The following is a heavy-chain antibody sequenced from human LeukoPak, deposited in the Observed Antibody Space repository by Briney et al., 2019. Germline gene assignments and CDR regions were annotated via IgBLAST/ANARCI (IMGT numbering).Heavy chain of an antibody. CDR1: GFTFSDYD. J-gene: IGHJ4*02. CDR3: SRENEAFSPFGY. Sequence: PGGSLRLSCAGSGFTFSDYDTHWVRQPPGQGLEWIGEVSLSGLTNYNPSLSSRVIMALDTSKNHLSLNLTSVTAADTAVYYCSRENEAFSPFGYWGQGTLVTAPS. V-gene: IGHV4-34*01. CDR2: VSLSGLT.